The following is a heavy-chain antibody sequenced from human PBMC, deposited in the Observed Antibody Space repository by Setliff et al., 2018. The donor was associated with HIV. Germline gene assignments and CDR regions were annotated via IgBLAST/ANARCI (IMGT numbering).Heavy chain of an antibody. V-gene: IGHV1-69*13. D-gene: IGHD2-2*01. J-gene: IGHJ4*02. CDR1: GGTFSSYA. Sequence: SVKVSCKASGGTFSSYAISWVRQAPGQGLEWMGGIIPIFDTTNYAQKFQGRVTIAADEYTSTAYMELSSLRSEDTAVYYCARVYCSSTRCSNFDYWGQGTLVTVSS. CDR2: IIPIFDTT. CDR3: ARVYCSSTRCSNFDY.